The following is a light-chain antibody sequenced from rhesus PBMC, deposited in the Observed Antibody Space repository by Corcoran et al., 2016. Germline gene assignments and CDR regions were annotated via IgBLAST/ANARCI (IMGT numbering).Light chain of an antibody. CDR2: EVS. CDR1: TSDVGVYNY. Sequence: QSALTQPPSVSKSLGQSVTIPCTGTTSDVGVYNYVSWYQQHPGKAPKLLIYEVSKRPSGVSDRFSGSKSGYTASLTISGLQAEDEADYYCCSYRSGSTYYIFGAGTRLTVL. V-gene: IGLV2-38*01. J-gene: IGLJ1*01. CDR3: CSYRSGSTYYI.